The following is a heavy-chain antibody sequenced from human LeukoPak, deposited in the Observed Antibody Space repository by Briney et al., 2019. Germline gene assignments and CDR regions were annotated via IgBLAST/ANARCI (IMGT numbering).Heavy chain of an antibody. Sequence: GGSLRLSCAASGFTFSSYSMNWVRQAPGKGLEWVSSISSSSSYIYYADSVKGRFTISRDNAKNSLYLQMNSLRAEDTAVYYCARAPDPLRQQLDLYYYYYYMDVWGKGTTVTVSS. V-gene: IGHV3-21*01. CDR3: ARAPDPLRQQLDLYYYYYYMDV. CDR1: GFTFSSYS. J-gene: IGHJ6*03. CDR2: ISSSSSYI. D-gene: IGHD6-13*01.